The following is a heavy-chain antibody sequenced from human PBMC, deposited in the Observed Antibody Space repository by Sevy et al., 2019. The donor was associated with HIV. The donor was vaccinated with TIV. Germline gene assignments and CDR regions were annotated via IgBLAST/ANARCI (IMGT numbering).Heavy chain of an antibody. D-gene: IGHD6-19*01. J-gene: IGHJ4*02. CDR1: GFTFSDYA. Sequence: GGSLRLSCKASGFTFSDYAMHWVHQAPGKEPEWVAVIASDATNKFYADSEKDRFTISRDNLKNTLYLQINYLRPADTAVYYCARGPYSSGLRFDYWGQGTLVTVSS. CDR3: ARGPYSSGLRFDY. V-gene: IGHV3-30*14. CDR2: IASDATNK.